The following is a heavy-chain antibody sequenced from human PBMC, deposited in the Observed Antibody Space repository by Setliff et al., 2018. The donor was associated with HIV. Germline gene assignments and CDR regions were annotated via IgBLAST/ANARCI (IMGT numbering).Heavy chain of an antibody. Sequence: SETLSLTCSVSGDSISSSPNCWGWIRQPPGKGLEWIGSIFYSGDTYYNPSPKSRLTISLDASKNQFSLRLNSVTSADTAVYYCARRLLNTLPGVRGWFDPWGQGILVTVSS. CDR1: GDSISSSPNC. J-gene: IGHJ5*01. CDR2: IFYSGDT. CDR3: ARRLLNTLPGVRGWFDP. D-gene: IGHD3-10*01. V-gene: IGHV4-39*01.